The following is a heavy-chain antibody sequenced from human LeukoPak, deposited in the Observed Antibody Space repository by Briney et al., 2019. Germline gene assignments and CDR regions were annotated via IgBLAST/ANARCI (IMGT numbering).Heavy chain of an antibody. Sequence: GGSLRLSCAASGFTFSSYAMNWVRQAPGKGLEWVSTISGSDDSTYYAGSVKGRFTTSRDNAKNSLYLQMNSLRAEDTAVYYCARDLRSSGYYAFDYWGQRTLVTVSS. J-gene: IGHJ4*02. D-gene: IGHD3-22*01. V-gene: IGHV3-23*01. CDR1: GFTFSSYA. CDR2: ISGSDDST. CDR3: ARDLRSSGYYAFDY.